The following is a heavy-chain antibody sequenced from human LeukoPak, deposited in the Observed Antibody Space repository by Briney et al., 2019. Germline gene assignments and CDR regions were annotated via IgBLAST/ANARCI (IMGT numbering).Heavy chain of an antibody. J-gene: IGHJ5*02. Sequence: GRSLRLSYAASGFTFSSYDMHSVRQATGKGLEWVSAIGTAGDTYYPGSVKGRFTISRENAKNSLYLQMNSLRAGDTAVYYCARGDGLTAVAGTGWFDPWGQGTLVTVSS. CDR2: IGTAGDT. CDR3: ARGDGLTAVAGTGWFDP. V-gene: IGHV3-13*01. CDR1: GFTFSSYD. D-gene: IGHD6-19*01.